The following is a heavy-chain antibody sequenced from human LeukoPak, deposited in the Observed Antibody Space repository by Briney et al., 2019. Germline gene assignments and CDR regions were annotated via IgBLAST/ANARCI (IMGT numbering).Heavy chain of an antibody. V-gene: IGHV3-7*01. CDR2: IKQDGSEK. CDR3: ARYDFWSAYWSDAFDI. D-gene: IGHD3-3*01. CDR1: GFTFSSYW. Sequence: GGSLRLSCAASGFTFSSYWMSWVRQAPGKGLEWVANIKQDGSEKYYVDSVKGRFTISRDNAKNSLYLQMNSLRAEDTAVYYCARYDFWSAYWSDAFDIWGQGTMVTVSS. J-gene: IGHJ3*02.